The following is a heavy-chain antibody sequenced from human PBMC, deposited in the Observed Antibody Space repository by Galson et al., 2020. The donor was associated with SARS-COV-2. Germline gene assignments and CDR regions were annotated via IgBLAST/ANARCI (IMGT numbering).Heavy chain of an antibody. CDR2: IYYSGST. CDR1: GGSISSYY. CDR3: ARDSIDFWSGYQSGDAFDI. J-gene: IGHJ3*02. V-gene: IGHV4-59*01. Sequence: SETLSLTCTVSGGSISSYYWSWIRQPPGKGLEWIGYIYYSGSTNYNPSLKSRVTISVDTSKNQFSLKLSSVTAADTAVYYCARDSIDFWSGYQSGDAFDIWGQGTMVTVSS. D-gene: IGHD3-3*01.